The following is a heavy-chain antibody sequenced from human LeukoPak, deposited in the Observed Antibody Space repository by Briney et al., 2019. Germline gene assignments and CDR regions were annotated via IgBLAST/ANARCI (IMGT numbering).Heavy chain of an antibody. D-gene: IGHD3-10*01. J-gene: IGHJ4*02. Sequence: WTGGSLRLSCAASGFTFDDYGMTWVRQVPGKGLEWGSGINWKGDSTGYADSVKGRFTISRDNARNSLYLQMNSLRAEDTAVYYCARDGSYYGSGSYYNGLDYWGQGTLVTVSS. CDR3: ARDGSYYGSGSYYNGLDY. V-gene: IGHV3-20*04. CDR1: GFTFDDYG. CDR2: INWKGDST.